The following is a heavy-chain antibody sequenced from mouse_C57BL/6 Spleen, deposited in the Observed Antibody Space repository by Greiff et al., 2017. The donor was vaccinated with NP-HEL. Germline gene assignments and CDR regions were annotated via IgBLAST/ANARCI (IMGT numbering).Heavy chain of an antibody. Sequence: VQLKESGPELVKPGASVKISCKASGYSFTDYNMNWVKQSNGKSLEWIGVINPNYGTTSYNQKFKGKATLTVDQSSSTAYMQLNSLTSEDSAVYYCARWRITTVVEDYAMDYWGQGTSVTVSS. D-gene: IGHD1-1*01. V-gene: IGHV1-39*01. CDR1: GYSFTDYN. CDR2: INPNYGTT. CDR3: ARWRITTVVEDYAMDY. J-gene: IGHJ4*01.